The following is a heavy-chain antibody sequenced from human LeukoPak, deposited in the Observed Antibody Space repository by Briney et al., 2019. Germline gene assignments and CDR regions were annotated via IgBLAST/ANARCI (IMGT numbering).Heavy chain of an antibody. CDR1: GFNVSNHY. V-gene: IGHV3-21*04. J-gene: IGHJ4*02. D-gene: IGHD3-10*01. Sequence: GGSLRLSCEASGFNVSNHYMSWVRQSPGKGLEWVSSISSSSSYIYYADSVKGRFTISRDTSKNAVYLQMNTLRAEDTAVYYCAKAGGRGSGSYWWSFDYWSQGTLVTVSS. CDR3: AKAGGRGSGSYWWSFDY. CDR2: ISSSSSYI.